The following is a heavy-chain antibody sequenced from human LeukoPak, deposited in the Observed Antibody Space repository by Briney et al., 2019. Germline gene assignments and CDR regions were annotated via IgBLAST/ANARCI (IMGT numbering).Heavy chain of an antibody. J-gene: IGHJ3*02. CDR1: GFTFSSYA. D-gene: IGHD3-16*01. Sequence: GGSLRLSCAASGFTFSSYAMSWVRQAPGKGLEWVSAISGSGGSTYYADSVKGRFTISRDNSKNTLYLQMNSLRAEDTAVYYCARDPYPYDYVWTNGAFDIWGQGTMVTVSS. CDR2: ISGSGGST. CDR3: ARDPYPYDYVWTNGAFDI. V-gene: IGHV3-23*01.